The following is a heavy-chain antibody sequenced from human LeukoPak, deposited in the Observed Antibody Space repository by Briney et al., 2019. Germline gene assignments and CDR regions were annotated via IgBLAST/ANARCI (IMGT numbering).Heavy chain of an antibody. V-gene: IGHV3-11*01. J-gene: IGHJ5*02. CDR2: LSGSGEII. CDR1: GFTFSDYY. Sequence: GGSLRLSCAASGFTFSDYYMSWVRQAPGKGLEWVSFLSGSGEIIYYADSVKGRFPISRDNAKNSLYLQMNSLRAEDPAVYHCARAGQNNWFDPWGQGTLVTVSS. CDR3: ARAGQNNWFDP.